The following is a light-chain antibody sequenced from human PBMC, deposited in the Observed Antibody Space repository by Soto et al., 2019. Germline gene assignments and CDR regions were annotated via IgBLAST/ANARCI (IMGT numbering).Light chain of an antibody. CDR3: QQYQTYPWT. CDR1: QTISSW. CDR2: DAS. J-gene: IGKJ1*01. V-gene: IGKV1-5*01. Sequence: DIQMTQSPSTLSASVGDRVTITFRASQTISSWLAWYQQKPGKAPKLLIIDASSLESGVPSRFSGGGSGTEFTLTISSLQPDDFATYYCQQYQTYPWTFGQGTKVDIK.